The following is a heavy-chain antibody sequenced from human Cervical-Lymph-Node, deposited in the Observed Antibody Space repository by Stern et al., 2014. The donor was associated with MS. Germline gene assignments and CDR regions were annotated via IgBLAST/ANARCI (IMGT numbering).Heavy chain of an antibody. V-gene: IGHV3-7*01. CDR1: GFSLSSYW. D-gene: IGHD2-15*01. CDR2: IKQDGSER. CDR3: ARDCGSGSCYQTQYYYGVDV. J-gene: IGHJ6*02. Sequence: EVQLVESGGGLVQPGGSLRLSCAGSGFSLSSYWMSWVRQAPGKGPELVATIKQDGSERYYVDSVKGRFTISRDNSKNSVFLQMNSLRVDDTSVYYFARDCGSGSCYQTQYYYGVDVWGQGTTVIVSS.